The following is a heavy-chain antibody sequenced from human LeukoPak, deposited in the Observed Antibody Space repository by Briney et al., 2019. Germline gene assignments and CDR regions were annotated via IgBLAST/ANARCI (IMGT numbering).Heavy chain of an antibody. J-gene: IGHJ4*02. D-gene: IGHD3-10*01. CDR1: GGSISSGGYY. Sequence: SETLSLTCTVCGGSISSGGYYLSWIRQHPGKGLEWIVYIYYSGSTYYNPSLKSRVTISVDTSKNQFSLKLSSVTAADTAVYYCARGPNYYGSGSYQDYWGQGTLVTVSS. CDR3: ARGPNYYGSGSYQDY. CDR2: IYYSGST. V-gene: IGHV4-31*03.